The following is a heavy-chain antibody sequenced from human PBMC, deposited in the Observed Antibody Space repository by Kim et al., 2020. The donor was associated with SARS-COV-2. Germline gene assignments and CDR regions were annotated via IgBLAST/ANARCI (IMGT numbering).Heavy chain of an antibody. V-gene: IGHV3-48*04. Sequence: GGSLRLSCAASGFTFSSYGMHWVRQAPGKGLEWVSVISSNSSRIYYADSVKGRFTISRDNAKNSLYLQMNSLRAEDTAVYYCAEGRGDCWGQGSLV. CDR3: AEGRGDC. CDR2: ISSNSSRI. CDR1: GFTFSSYG. D-gene: IGHD3-10*01. J-gene: IGHJ1*01.